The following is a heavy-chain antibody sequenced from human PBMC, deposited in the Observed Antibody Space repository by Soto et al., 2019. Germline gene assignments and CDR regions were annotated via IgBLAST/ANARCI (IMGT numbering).Heavy chain of an antibody. CDR2: IIPVFGTA. J-gene: IGHJ4*02. Sequence: GASVKVSCKASGGAFSNSVVSWVRQAPGQGLEWMGGIIPVFGTANYAQKFQGRLTIIADDSTSTAYMDLTSLTSDDTAVYYCARAPILVGVTIYEQYFHYWGQGTLVTVSS. D-gene: IGHD3-3*01. V-gene: IGHV1-69*13. CDR1: GGAFSNSV. CDR3: ARAPILVGVTIYEQYFHY.